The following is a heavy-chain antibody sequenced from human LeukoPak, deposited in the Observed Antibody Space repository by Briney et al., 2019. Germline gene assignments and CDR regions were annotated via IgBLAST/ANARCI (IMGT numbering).Heavy chain of an antibody. D-gene: IGHD2-2*01. CDR2: IYYSGSN. CDR3: ARVSCSSTSCKRYYCYGMDV. Sequence: SQTLSLTCTVSGGSISSGGYYWSWIRQHPGKGLEWIGYIYYSGSNYYNPSLKSRVTISVDTSKNQFSLKLSSVTAADTAVYYCARVSCSSTSCKRYYCYGMDVWGKGTTVTVSS. CDR1: GGSISSGGYY. V-gene: IGHV4-31*03. J-gene: IGHJ6*04.